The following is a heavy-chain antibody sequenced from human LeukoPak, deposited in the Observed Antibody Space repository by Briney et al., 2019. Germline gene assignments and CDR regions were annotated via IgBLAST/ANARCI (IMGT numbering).Heavy chain of an antibody. Sequence: GGSLRLSCAASGFTFSSYGMHWVRQAPGKGLEWVAFIRYDGSNKYYADSVKGRFTISRDNSKNTLYLQMNSLRSEDTAVYYCASRRGHYDSSGYYSPADYWGQGTLVTVSS. CDR2: IRYDGSNK. CDR1: GFTFSSYG. CDR3: ASRRGHYDSSGYYSPADY. V-gene: IGHV3-30*02. J-gene: IGHJ4*02. D-gene: IGHD3-22*01.